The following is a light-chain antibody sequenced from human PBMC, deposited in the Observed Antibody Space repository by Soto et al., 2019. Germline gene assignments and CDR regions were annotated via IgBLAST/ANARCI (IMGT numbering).Light chain of an antibody. CDR3: LQDYNYLWT. CDR1: QNINNW. V-gene: IGKV1-5*01. CDR2: DAS. J-gene: IGKJ1*01. Sequence: DIQMAQSASTLSAYVGDRVTITCRASQNINNWLAWFQQKPGEAPKLLIYDASTLESGVPSRFSGSGSGTEFTLTISSLQPDDYATYYCLQDYNYLWTFGQGTKVDI.